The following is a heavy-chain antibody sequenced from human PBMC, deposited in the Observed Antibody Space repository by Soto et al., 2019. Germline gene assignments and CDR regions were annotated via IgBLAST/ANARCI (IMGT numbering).Heavy chain of an antibody. CDR3: ARDLGLVAAGRGYYYYYGMDV. Sequence: GGSLRLSCAACGSSFRGSWMSWVRQAPGKGLVWVANIKQDESEKYYVDSVKGRFTISRDNAKNSLYLEMSSLRVEDTAVYFCARDLGLVAAGRGYYYYYGMDVWGQGTTVTVSS. D-gene: IGHD6-13*01. V-gene: IGHV3-7*03. J-gene: IGHJ6*02. CDR1: GSSFRGSW. CDR2: IKQDESEK.